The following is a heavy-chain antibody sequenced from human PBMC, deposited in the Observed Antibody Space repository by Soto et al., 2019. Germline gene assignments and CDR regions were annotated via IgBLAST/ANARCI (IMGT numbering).Heavy chain of an antibody. CDR1: GYTFSSYG. V-gene: IGHV3-30*03. D-gene: IGHD6-19*01. CDR3: PRDQSSAFHH. CDR2: ISSDGSKK. Sequence: QVQLVESGGGVVQPGRSLRLSCAASGYTFSSYGMHWVRQAPGKGLEWVEVISSDGSKKYYVDSVKGRFTIYRDDSKNTEYLQMNGLRGDDTAVYYCPRDQSSAFHHWGQGTLVTVSS. J-gene: IGHJ4*02.